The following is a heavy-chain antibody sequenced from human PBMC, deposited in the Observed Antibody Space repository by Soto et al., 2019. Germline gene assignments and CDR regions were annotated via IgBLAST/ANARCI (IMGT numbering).Heavy chain of an antibody. J-gene: IGHJ6*02. D-gene: IGHD6-13*01. V-gene: IGHV4-34*01. CDR2: INHSGST. CDR3: ARVAAAVKYYDYYYGMDV. Sequence: PSETLSLTCAVYGGSFSGYYWSWIRQPPGKGLEWIGEINHSGSTNYNPSLKSRVTISVDTSKNQFSLKLSSVTAADSAVYYCARVAAAVKYYDYYYGMDVWGQGTTVTVS. CDR1: GGSFSGYY.